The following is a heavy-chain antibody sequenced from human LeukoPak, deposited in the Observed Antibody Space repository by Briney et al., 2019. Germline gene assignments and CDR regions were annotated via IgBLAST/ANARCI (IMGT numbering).Heavy chain of an antibody. Sequence: SETLSLTCAVYGGSFSGYYWSWIRQPAGKGLEWIGRIYTSGSTNYNPSLKSRVTMSVDTSKNQFSLKLSSVTAADTAVYYCARDRGLRITRAFDIWGQGTMVTVSS. CDR1: GGSFSGYY. J-gene: IGHJ3*02. CDR3: ARDRGLRITRAFDI. CDR2: IYTSGST. D-gene: IGHD3-3*01. V-gene: IGHV4-4*07.